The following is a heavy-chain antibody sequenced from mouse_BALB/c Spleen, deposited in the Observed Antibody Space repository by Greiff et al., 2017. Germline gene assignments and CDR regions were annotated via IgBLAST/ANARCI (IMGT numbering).Heavy chain of an antibody. V-gene: IGHV1S29*02. D-gene: IGHD1-3*01. J-gene: IGHJ1*01. Sequence: VHVKQSGPELVKPGASVKISCKASGYTFTDYNMHWVKQSHGKRLEWIGYIYPYNGGTCYNQKFKGKATLTADKSSSTAYMQLSSLASEDSAVYYCARSGGLWYFDVWGAGTTVTVSS. CDR3: ARSGGLWYFDV. CDR2: IYPYNGGT. CDR1: GYTFTDYN.